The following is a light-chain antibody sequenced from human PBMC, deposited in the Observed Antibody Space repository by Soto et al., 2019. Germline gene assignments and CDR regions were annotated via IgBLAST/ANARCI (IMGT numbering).Light chain of an antibody. V-gene: IGLV2-8*01. CDR2: EVS. J-gene: IGLJ1*01. CDR3: SSYAGSNTDYV. CDR1: SSDVGGYNY. Sequence: QSALTQPPSASGSPGQSVTMSCTGTSSDVGGYNYVSWYQQHPGKVPKLMIYEVSKRPSGVPDRFSGSKSGNTASLTVSGLQAEDEADYYCSSYAGSNTDYVFGTGTKVTVL.